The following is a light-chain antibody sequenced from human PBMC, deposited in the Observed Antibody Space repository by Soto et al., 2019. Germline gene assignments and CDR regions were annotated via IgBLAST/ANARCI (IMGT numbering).Light chain of an antibody. CDR2: DAS. CDR3: QQYNSWPPIT. J-gene: IGKJ5*01. Sequence: EIVLTQSPGTLSLSPGERATLSCRASQSVSSSYLAWYQQTPGQAPRLFIYDASTRATGIPARFSGSGSGTYFTLTISRLQSEDFVVYYCQQYNSWPPITFGQGTRLEI. CDR1: QSVSSSY. V-gene: IGKV3-15*01.